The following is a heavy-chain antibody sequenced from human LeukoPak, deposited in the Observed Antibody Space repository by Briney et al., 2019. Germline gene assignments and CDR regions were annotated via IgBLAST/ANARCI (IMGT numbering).Heavy chain of an antibody. D-gene: IGHD5-24*01. J-gene: IGHJ6*03. CDR3: ARVEDGYNYDGYYYYMDV. CDR2: INHSGST. V-gene: IGHV4-34*01. Sequence: TAGGSLRLSCAASGFTFRNHWMIWIRQPPGKGLEWIGEINHSGSTNYNPSLKTRVTISVDTSKNQFSLKLSSVTAADTAVYYCARVEDGYNYDGYYYYMDVWGKGTTVTVSS. CDR1: GFTFRNHW.